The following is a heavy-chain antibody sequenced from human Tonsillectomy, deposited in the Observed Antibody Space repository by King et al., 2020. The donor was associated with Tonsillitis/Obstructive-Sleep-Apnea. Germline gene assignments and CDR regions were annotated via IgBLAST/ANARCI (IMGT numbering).Heavy chain of an antibody. CDR2: IYYSGST. V-gene: IGHV4-59*01. CDR1: GGSISSYY. Sequence: VQLQESGPGLVKPSETLSLTCTVSGGSISSYYWSWIRQPPGKGLEWIGYIYYSGSTNYNPSLKSRVTISVDTSKNQFSLKLSSVTAADTAVYYCARAQWELPYYYYYGMDVCGQGTTVTVSS. D-gene: IGHD1-26*01. J-gene: IGHJ6*02. CDR3: ARAQWELPYYYYYGMDV.